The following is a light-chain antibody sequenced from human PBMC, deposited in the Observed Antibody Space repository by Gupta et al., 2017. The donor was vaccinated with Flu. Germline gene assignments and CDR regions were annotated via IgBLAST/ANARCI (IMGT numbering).Light chain of an antibody. J-gene: IGKJ1*01. V-gene: IGKV1-5*03. CDR1: QSIRSW. CDR2: KAS. Sequence: QSPSTLSASVGARVTITCRASQSIRSWLAWVLQKPGKAPQLLIYKASNLEEGVPSRFSGRGSGTEFTLTISSLQPDDFATYYCQQYNSYSWKVGQGTKVEIK. CDR3: QQYNSYSWK.